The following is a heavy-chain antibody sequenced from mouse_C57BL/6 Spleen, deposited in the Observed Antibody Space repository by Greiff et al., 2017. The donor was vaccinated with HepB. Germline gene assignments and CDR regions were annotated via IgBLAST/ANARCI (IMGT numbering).Heavy chain of an antibody. J-gene: IGHJ4*01. D-gene: IGHD4-1*01. CDR1: GYSFTSYY. CDR2: IYPGSGNT. CDR3: ERNWDDYAMDY. Sequence: QVQLQQSGPELVKPGASVKISCKASGYSFTSYYIHWVKQRPGQGLEWIGWIYPGSGNTKYNEKFKGKATLTADTSSSTAYMQLSSLTSEDSAVYYCERNWDDYAMDYWGQGTSVTVSS. V-gene: IGHV1-66*01.